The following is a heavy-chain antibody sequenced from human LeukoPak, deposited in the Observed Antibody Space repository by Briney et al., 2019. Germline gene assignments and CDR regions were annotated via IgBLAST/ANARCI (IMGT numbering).Heavy chain of an antibody. Sequence: GASVKVSCKASGGSFSTNAISWVRQAPGQGLEWMGALIPVFDTGTYSQKFQDRLTITADQSTSTVYTELSSLTSEDTAVYYCTRDPGYGNGGSYWGQGTLVTVSS. J-gene: IGHJ4*02. V-gene: IGHV1-69*13. CDR1: GGSFSTNA. CDR2: LIPVFDTG. D-gene: IGHD3-16*01. CDR3: TRDPGYGNGGSY.